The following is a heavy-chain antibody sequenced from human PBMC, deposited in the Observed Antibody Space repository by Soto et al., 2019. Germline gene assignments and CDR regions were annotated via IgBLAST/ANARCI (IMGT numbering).Heavy chain of an antibody. D-gene: IGHD3-10*01. CDR2: INPYGGST. CDR1: GYTFTFYY. J-gene: IGHJ4*02. Sequence: QVQLVQSGAEVKKPGASVKVSCKASGYTFTFYYMHWVRQAPGQGLEWLGVINPYGGSTNYAQKFQGRATMTRDTSTSTVYMELYTLTSEDTAVYYCARVGYYGSGTYYGLGDFWGQGTLVTVSS. CDR3: ARVGYYGSGTYYGLGDF. V-gene: IGHV1-46*01.